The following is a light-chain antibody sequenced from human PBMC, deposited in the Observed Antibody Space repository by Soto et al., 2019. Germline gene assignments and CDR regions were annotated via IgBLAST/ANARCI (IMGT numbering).Light chain of an antibody. Sequence: PGDRAPLSCGASDRIYPEKGAGNIAWFQQKPGQSPRLLVWGASTNLPGVPARFSGSGSGTDFTLTISRLEPEDFAVYYCQQYGSSPPITFGQGTRLEIK. CDR2: GAS. V-gene: IGKV3-20*01. J-gene: IGKJ5*01. CDR3: QQYGSSPPIT. CDR1: DRIYPEKGAGN.